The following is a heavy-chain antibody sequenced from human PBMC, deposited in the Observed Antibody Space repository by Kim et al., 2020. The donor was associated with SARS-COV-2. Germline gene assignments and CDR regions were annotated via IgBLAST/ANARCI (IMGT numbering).Heavy chain of an antibody. V-gene: IGHV3-23*01. CDR3: AKERVYYGSGSYYYGMDV. CDR2: ISGSGGST. D-gene: IGHD3-10*01. Sequence: GGSLRLSCAASGFTFSSYAMSWVRQAPGKGLEWVSAISGSGGSTYYADSVKGRFTISRDNSKNTLYLQMNSLRAEDTAVYYCAKERVYYGSGSYYYGMDVWGQGNTVTVSS. J-gene: IGHJ6*02. CDR1: GFTFSSYA.